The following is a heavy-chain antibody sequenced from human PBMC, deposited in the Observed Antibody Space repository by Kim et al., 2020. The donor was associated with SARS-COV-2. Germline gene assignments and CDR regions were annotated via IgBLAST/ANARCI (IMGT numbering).Heavy chain of an antibody. CDR1: GFTFSSYS. CDR2: ISSSSSYI. D-gene: IGHD6-13*01. J-gene: IGHJ6*02. CDR3: ASFRVAAADVYYYYYGMDV. Sequence: GGSLRLSCAASGFTFSSYSMNWVRQAPGKGLEWVSSISSSSSYIYYADSVKGRFTISRDNAKNSLYLQMNSLRAEDTAVYYCASFRVAAADVYYYYYGMDVWGQGTTVTVSS. V-gene: IGHV3-21*01.